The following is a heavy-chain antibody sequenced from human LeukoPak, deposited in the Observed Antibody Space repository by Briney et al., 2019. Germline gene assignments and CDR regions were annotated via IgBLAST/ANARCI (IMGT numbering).Heavy chain of an antibody. CDR3: AKEVSNDILTPFDS. CDR2: ISGSGATT. CDR1: GFTFSTHA. Sequence: HPGGSLRLSCVASGFTFSTHAMSWVRQAPGKGLEWVSSISGSGATTYYVDSVKGRFIISRDNSKNTLYLQMNSLRAEDTAVYYCAKEVSNDILTPFDSWGQGSLVTVSS. J-gene: IGHJ4*02. D-gene: IGHD3-9*01. V-gene: IGHV3-23*01.